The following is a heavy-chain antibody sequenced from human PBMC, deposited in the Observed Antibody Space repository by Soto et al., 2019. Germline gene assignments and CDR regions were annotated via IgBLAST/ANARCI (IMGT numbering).Heavy chain of an antibody. Sequence: TLSLTCTVSGGSISSYYWSWIRQPTGKGLEWIGYIYYSGSTNYNPSLKSRVTISVDTSKNQFSLKLSSVTAADTAVYYCAGEIRGVIGPNWFDPWGQGTLVTVSS. CDR2: IYYSGST. CDR3: AGEIRGVIGPNWFDP. V-gene: IGHV4-59*01. J-gene: IGHJ5*02. CDR1: GGSISSYY. D-gene: IGHD3-10*01.